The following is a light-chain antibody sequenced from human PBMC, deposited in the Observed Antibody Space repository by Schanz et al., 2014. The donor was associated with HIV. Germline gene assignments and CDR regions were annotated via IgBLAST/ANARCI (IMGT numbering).Light chain of an antibody. J-gene: IGLJ3*02. V-gene: IGLV2-14*01. Sequence: QSALTQPPSASGSPGQSITVSCTGTSSDIGSYNYVSWYQQHPGKAPKLMIYDVSNRPSGVSNRFSGSKSGNTASLTISGLQAEDEADYYCSSYTSSILVFGGGTKLTVL. CDR3: SSYTSSILV. CDR2: DVS. CDR1: SSDIGSYNY.